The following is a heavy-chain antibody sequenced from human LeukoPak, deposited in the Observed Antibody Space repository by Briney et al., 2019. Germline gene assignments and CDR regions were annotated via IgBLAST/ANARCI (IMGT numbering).Heavy chain of an antibody. CDR2: IGSSGSTI. Sequence: GGSLRLSCAASGFTFSSYEMNWVRQAPGKGLEWVSYIGSSGSTIYYADSVKGRFTISRDNAKNSLYLQMNSLRAEDTAVYYCARVHSSGWYEDVYYFDYWGQGTLVTVSS. J-gene: IGHJ4*02. V-gene: IGHV3-48*03. D-gene: IGHD6-19*01. CDR1: GFTFSSYE. CDR3: ARVHSSGWYEDVYYFDY.